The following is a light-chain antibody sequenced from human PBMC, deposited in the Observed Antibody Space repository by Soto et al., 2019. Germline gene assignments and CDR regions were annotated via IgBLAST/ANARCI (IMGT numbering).Light chain of an antibody. Sequence: EIVFTQSPCTLSLSPGERATLSCRASQSVSSSYLAWYQQKPGQAPRLLIYAASSRATGIPDRFSGSGSGTDFTLFINRLEPEDFAVYYCHQYGSSRWTFGQGTKVDIK. CDR2: AAS. CDR1: QSVSSSY. CDR3: HQYGSSRWT. V-gene: IGKV3-20*01. J-gene: IGKJ1*01.